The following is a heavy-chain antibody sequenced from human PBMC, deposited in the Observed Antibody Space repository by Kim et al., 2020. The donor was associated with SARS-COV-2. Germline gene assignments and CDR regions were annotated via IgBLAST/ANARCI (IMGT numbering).Heavy chain of an antibody. CDR3: ARDGLLRWPQLMGPPSIYCYFGMYV. V-gene: IGHV3-48*02. CDR2: ISSSSSTI. CDR1: GFTFSSYS. J-gene: IGHJ6*02. D-gene: IGHD3-9*01. Sequence: GGSLRLSCAASGFTFSSYSMNWVRQAPGKGLEWVSYISSSSSTIYYADSVKGRFTISRDNAKNSLYLQMNSLRDEDTAVYYCARDGLLRWPQLMGPPSIYCYFGMYVWGPGTTVTVSS.